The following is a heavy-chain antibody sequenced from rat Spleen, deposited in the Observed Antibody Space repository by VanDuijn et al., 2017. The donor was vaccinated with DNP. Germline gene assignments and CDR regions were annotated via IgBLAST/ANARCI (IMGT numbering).Heavy chain of an antibody. CDR2: IIYDGSRT. J-gene: IGHJ2*01. CDR1: GFTFSDYA. Sequence: EVQLVESGGGLVQPGNSLKLSCAASGFTFSDYAMAWVRQSPKKGLEWVATIIYDGSRTYYRDSGKGRFTISRDNAQNTLYLQMSRLGSEDTATYYCARGPNFGSGPDFFDYWGQGVMVTVSS. D-gene: IGHD4-3*01. CDR3: ARGPNFGSGPDFFDY. V-gene: IGHV5-17*01.